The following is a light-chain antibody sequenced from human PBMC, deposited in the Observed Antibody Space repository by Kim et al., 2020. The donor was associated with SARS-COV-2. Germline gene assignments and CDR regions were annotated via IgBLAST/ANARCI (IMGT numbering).Light chain of an antibody. J-gene: IGLJ2*01. Sequence: ALEQTVMITSQGDSLLKYYASWSQQQPGPAPVFVIYGENNRPSGIPDRFSGSFSGNTASLTITGAQAEDEADYYCNCRDSSGNHLVFGGGTQLTVL. CDR2: GEN. CDR1: SLLKYY. CDR3: NCRDSSGNHLV. V-gene: IGLV3-19*01.